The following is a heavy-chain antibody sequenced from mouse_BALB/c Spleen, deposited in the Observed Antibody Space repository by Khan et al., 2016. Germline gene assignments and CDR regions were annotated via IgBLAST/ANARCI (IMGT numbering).Heavy chain of an antibody. CDR3: ARVSSSGYVAWFAY. J-gene: IGHJ3*01. D-gene: IGHD3-1*01. Sequence: QVQLQQPGAELVRPGSSVKISCKASGYAFSSYWMNWVKQRPGQGLEWIGQIYPGDGDTNYNGKFKGKATLTADKSSSTAYMQLSSLTSEDSAFYFWARVSSSGYVAWFAYWGQGTLVTVSA. CDR1: GYAFSSYW. V-gene: IGHV1-80*01. CDR2: IYPGDGDT.